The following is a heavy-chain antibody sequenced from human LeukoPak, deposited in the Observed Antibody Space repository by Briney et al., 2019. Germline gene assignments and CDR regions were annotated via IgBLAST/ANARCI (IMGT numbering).Heavy chain of an antibody. CDR1: GYTFTSYG. D-gene: IGHD1-1*01. Sequence: ASVKVSCKASGYTFTSYGISWVRQAPGQGLEWMGWISAYNGNTNYAQKLQGRVTMTTDTSTSTAYMELRSLRSDDTAVYYCARDAYNWNEGIYFDYWGQGTLVTVSS. CDR3: ARDAYNWNEGIYFDY. CDR2: ISAYNGNT. V-gene: IGHV1-18*01. J-gene: IGHJ4*02.